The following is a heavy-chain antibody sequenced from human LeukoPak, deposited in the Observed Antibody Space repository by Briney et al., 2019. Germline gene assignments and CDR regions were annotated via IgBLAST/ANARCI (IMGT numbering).Heavy chain of an antibody. D-gene: IGHD3-10*01. CDR1: GGSFSGYY. CDR2: INHSGST. J-gene: IGHJ3*02. Sequence: PSETLSLTCAVYGGSFSGYYWSWIRQPPGKGLEWIGEINHSGSTNYNPSLKSRVTISVDTSKNQFSLKLSSVTAADTAVYYCARNYYGSGSYWNAFDIWGQGTMVTVSS. V-gene: IGHV4-34*01. CDR3: ARNYYGSGSYWNAFDI.